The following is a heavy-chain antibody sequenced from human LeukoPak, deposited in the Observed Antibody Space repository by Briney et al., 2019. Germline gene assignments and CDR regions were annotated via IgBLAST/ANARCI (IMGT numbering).Heavy chain of an antibody. CDR1: GGSFSGYY. Sequence: SETLSLTCAVYGGSFSGYYWSWIRQPPGKGLEWIGEINHSGSTNYNPSLKSRVTISVDTSKNQLSLKLTSVTAADTAVYYCATLGEYYDSSGYYYNWGQGTLVTVSS. D-gene: IGHD3-22*01. V-gene: IGHV4-34*01. CDR2: INHSGST. CDR3: ATLGEYYDSSGYYYN. J-gene: IGHJ4*02.